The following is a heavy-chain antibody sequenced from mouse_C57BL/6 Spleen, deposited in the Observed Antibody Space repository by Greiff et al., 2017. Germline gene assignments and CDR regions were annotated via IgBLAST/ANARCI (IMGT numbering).Heavy chain of an antibody. CDR3: ARSPYSNYLDY. Sequence: VQLKESGAELVKPGASVKLSCTASGFNIKDYYMPWVKQRTEQGLEWIGRIDPEDGETKYAPKFQGKATITADTSSNTAYLQISSLTSEDTAVYYCARSPYSNYLDYWGQGTTLTVSS. CDR1: GFNIKDYY. J-gene: IGHJ2*01. D-gene: IGHD2-5*01. V-gene: IGHV14-2*01. CDR2: IDPEDGET.